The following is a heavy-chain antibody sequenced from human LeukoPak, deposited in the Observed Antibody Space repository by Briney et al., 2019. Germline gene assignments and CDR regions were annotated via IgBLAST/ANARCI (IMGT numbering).Heavy chain of an antibody. Sequence: SETLSLTCTVSGGSISGYYYSWIRQPPGKDLEWIGYIYYSGSTNYHPSLTSRVTISLDTSMKQFSLNLRSVTAADAAVYFCVYGPNHYYFDYWGQGILVTVSS. CDR1: GGSISGYY. V-gene: IGHV4-59*01. CDR3: VYGPNHYYFDY. CDR2: IYYSGST. J-gene: IGHJ4*02. D-gene: IGHD3-16*01.